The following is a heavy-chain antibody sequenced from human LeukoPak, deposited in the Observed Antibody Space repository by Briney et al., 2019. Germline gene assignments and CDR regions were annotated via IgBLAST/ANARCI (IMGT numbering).Heavy chain of an antibody. J-gene: IGHJ4*02. Sequence: SETLSLTCTVSSYYITTGHYWGWIRQPPGKGLEWIANIHHGGSTYYNPSLKSRVTISVDTSKNQFSLKLNSVTAADTAVYYCARDSDKTAMVFKSFDYWGQGTLVTVSS. D-gene: IGHD5-18*01. CDR1: SYYITTGHY. CDR3: ARDSDKTAMVFKSFDY. V-gene: IGHV4-38-2*02. CDR2: IHHGGST.